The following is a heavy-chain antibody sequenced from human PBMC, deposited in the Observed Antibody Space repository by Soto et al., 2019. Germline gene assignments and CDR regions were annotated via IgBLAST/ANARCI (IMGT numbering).Heavy chain of an antibody. V-gene: IGHV4-59*01. Sequence: TSETVSLTCHVSGGSIDHFHLTWIRQAAGKGLEWVWYVYDDGRTSYNPPLKSRVSISVDRSKNQLCLNLRSLSASDTAVYYCAREDRISAPGGIWFHPGGQGSLDTVSS. CDR2: VYDDGRT. J-gene: IGHJ5*02. D-gene: IGHD6-13*01. CDR3: AREDRISAPGGIWFHP. CDR1: GGSIDHFH.